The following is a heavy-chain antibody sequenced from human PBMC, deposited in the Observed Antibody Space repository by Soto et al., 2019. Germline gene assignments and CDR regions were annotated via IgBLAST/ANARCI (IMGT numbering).Heavy chain of an antibody. V-gene: IGHV4-59*01. J-gene: IGHJ4*02. CDR1: GGSISSYS. Sequence: SETLSLTCTVSGGSISSYSWSWIRQPPGKGLEWIGYIYYSGSTNYNPSLKSRVTISVDTSKNQFSLKLSSVTAADTSVYYCARVPSYGDYNFVYSGPRTLLSVST. CDR2: IYYSGST. D-gene: IGHD4-17*01. CDR3: ARVPSYGDYNFVY.